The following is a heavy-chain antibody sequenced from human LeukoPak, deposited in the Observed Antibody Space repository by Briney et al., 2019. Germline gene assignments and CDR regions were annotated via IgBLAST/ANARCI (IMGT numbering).Heavy chain of an antibody. Sequence: GGSLRPSCAASGFTVSSNYMSWVRQAPGKGLEWVSVIYSGGSTYYADSVKGRFTISRDKSKNTLYLQMNSLRAEDTAVYYCARDDRGYGGPPPRSWGQGTLVTVSS. V-gene: IGHV3-53*01. CDR2: IYSGGST. CDR1: GFTVSSNY. J-gene: IGHJ5*02. D-gene: IGHD5-12*01. CDR3: ARDDRGYGGPPPRS.